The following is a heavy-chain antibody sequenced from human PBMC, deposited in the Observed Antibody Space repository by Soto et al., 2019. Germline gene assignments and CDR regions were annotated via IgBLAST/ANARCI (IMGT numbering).Heavy chain of an antibody. CDR2: VYHSGNT. CDR1: GGSISSTSYY. D-gene: IGHD6-19*01. J-gene: IGHJ4*02. V-gene: IGHV4-39*01. CDR3: ARLVVAGTRSVY. Sequence: QLQLQGSGPGLVKPSETLSLTCTVSGGSISSTSYYWGWIRQPAGRRLEWIGRVYHSGNTYYNPSLKSRVTISIDTSKNQFSLRLNSVTAADTALYYCARLVVAGTRSVYWGQGILVTVSS.